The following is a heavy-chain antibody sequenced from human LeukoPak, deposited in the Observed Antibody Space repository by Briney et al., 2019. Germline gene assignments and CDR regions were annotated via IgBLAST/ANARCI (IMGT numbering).Heavy chain of an antibody. CDR2: ISSNGGST. CDR1: GFTFSNYA. Sequence: GGSLRLSCSAFGFTFSNYAMHWVRQAPGKGLEYVSAISSNGGSTYYADSVKGRFTISRDNSKNTLYLQMSSLRAEDTAVYYCVKDPRYSYGSWGQGTLVTVSS. V-gene: IGHV3-64D*09. CDR3: VKDPRYSYGS. D-gene: IGHD5-18*01. J-gene: IGHJ4*02.